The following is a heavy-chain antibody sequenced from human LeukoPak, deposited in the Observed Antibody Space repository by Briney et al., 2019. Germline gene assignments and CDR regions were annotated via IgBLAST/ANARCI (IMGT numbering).Heavy chain of an antibody. CDR2: VFRLQTVRT. J-gene: IGHJ4*02. D-gene: IGHD4-11*01. V-gene: IGHV4-38-2*02. CDR1: ASSITSTYY. Sequence: SETLSLTCTVSASSITSTYYWAWFRQPPGKGLEWIATVFRLQTVRTFYNPSLESRVTISVDKSKNQFSLKLSSVTAADTAVYYCARGSGADYNLYFFDYWGQGTLVTVSS. CDR3: ARGSGADYNLYFFDY.